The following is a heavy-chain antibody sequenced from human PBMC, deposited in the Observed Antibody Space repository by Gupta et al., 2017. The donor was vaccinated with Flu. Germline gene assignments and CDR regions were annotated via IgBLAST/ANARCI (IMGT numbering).Heavy chain of an antibody. CDR2: IWYDGSNE. CDR3: AKDGAIMVRGHPNWFDP. CDR1: GFTFSTYG. J-gene: IGHJ5*02. Sequence: QVQLVESGGGVVQPGRSLRLSCVASGFTFSTYGMHWVRQGPGKGLEWVAVIWYDGSNENYADSVKGRFTIYRDNSKSTLYLQMNSLRVEDTAVYYCAKDGAIMVRGHPNWFDPWGQGTLVTVSS. D-gene: IGHD3-10*01. V-gene: IGHV3-33*06.